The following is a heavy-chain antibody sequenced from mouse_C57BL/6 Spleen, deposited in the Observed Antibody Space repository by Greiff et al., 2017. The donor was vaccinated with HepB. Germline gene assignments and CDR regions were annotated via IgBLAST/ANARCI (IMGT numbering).Heavy chain of an antibody. CDR3: ARCTSHYYGSTWFAY. CDR1: GYTFTSYW. J-gene: IGHJ3*01. V-gene: IGHV1-50*01. Sequence: QVQLQQPGAELVKPGASVKLSCKASGYTFTSYWMQWVKQRPGQGLEWIGEIDPSDSYTNYNQKFKGKATLTVDTSSSTAYMQLSSLTSEDSAVYYCARCTSHYYGSTWFAYWGQGTLVTVSA. CDR2: IDPSDSYT. D-gene: IGHD1-1*01.